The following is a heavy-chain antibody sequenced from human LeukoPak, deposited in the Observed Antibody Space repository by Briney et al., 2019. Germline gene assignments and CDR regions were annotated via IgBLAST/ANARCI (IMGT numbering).Heavy chain of an antibody. CDR1: GGSISSGGYY. D-gene: IGHD3-10*01. Sequence: SETLSLTCTVSGGSISSGGYYWSWIRQHPGKGLAWIGYIYYSGSTYYNPSLKSRVTISVDTSKNQFSLKLSSVTAADTAVYYCARMGYYYGSGSYNWFDPWGQGTLVTVSS. J-gene: IGHJ5*02. V-gene: IGHV4-31*03. CDR3: ARMGYYYGSGSYNWFDP. CDR2: IYYSGST.